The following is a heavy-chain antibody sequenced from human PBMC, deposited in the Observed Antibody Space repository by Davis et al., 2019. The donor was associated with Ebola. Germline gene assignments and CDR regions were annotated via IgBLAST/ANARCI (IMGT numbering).Heavy chain of an antibody. V-gene: IGHV3-53*04. CDR2: IYSGGST. J-gene: IGHJ6*02. CDR3: ARTTVVTYYYGMDV. Sequence: GESLKISCAASGFTVSSNYMSWVRQAPGKGLEWVSVIYSGGSTYYADSVKGRFTISRHNSKNTLYLQMNSLRAEDTAVYYCARTTVVTYYYGMDVWGQGTTVTVSS. CDR1: GFTVSSNY. D-gene: IGHD4-23*01.